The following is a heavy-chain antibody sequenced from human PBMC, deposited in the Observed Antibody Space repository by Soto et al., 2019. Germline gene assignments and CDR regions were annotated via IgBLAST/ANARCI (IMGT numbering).Heavy chain of an antibody. D-gene: IGHD3-3*01. CDR3: ARVIWSGHLTSDL. CDR2: ISSSSSTI. V-gene: IGHV3-48*02. CDR1: GFTFSSNS. Sequence: EVQVVESGGGLVQPGGSLRLSCEASGFTFSSNSMNWVRQAPGKGLEWISYISSSSSTIYADSVKGRFTISRDNAKNSLYLQINSLRDEDTAVYYCARVIWSGHLTSDLWGQGTLVTVSS. J-gene: IGHJ5*02.